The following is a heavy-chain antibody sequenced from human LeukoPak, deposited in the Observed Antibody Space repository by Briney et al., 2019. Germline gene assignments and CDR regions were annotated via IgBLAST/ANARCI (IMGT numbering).Heavy chain of an antibody. CDR3: AKGVAFWSGYYYYYYYGMDV. CDR2: ISWNSGSI. D-gene: IGHD3-3*01. Sequence: PGGSLRLSCVVSGLRFRNYGMHWVRQAPGKGLEWVSGISWNSGSIGYADSVKGRFTISRDNAKNSLYLQMNSLRAEDTALYYCAKGVAFWSGYYYYYYYGMDVWGQGTTVTVSS. V-gene: IGHV3-9*01. J-gene: IGHJ6*02. CDR1: GLRFRNYG.